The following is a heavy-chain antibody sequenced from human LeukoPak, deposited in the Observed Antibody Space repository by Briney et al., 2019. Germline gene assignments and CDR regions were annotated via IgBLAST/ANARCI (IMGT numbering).Heavy chain of an antibody. D-gene: IGHD2-8*01. CDR1: GFTVSSNY. CDR2: ILGGAGST. J-gene: IGHJ4*02. CDR3: AKAFGTNGYFQLPIDF. Sequence: GGSLRLSCAASGFTVSSNYMSWVRQAPGKGLEWVSGILGGAGSTYYADSVKGRFTISRDNSRNTLYLQLNDLRAEDTAIYYCAKAFGTNGYFQLPIDFWGQGTLVTVSS. V-gene: IGHV3-53*01.